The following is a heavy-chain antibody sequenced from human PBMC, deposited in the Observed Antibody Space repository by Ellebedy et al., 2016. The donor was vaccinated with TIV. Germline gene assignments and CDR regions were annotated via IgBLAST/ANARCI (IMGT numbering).Heavy chain of an antibody. Sequence: SETLSLTCTVSGGSISSYYWSWIRQPAGKGLEWIGRIYTSGSTNYNPSLKSRVTMSVDTSKNQFSLKLSSVTAADTAVYCCARDRIYGDYEYGMDVWGQGTTVTVSS. CDR1: GGSISSYY. D-gene: IGHD4-17*01. CDR3: ARDRIYGDYEYGMDV. J-gene: IGHJ6*02. V-gene: IGHV4-4*07. CDR2: IYTSGST.